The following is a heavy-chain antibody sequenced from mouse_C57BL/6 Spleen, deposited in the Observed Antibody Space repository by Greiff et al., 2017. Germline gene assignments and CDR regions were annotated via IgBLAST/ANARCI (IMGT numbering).Heavy chain of an antibody. Sequence: QVQLQQSGAELAKPGASVKISCKASGYAFSSSWMNWVKQRPGKGLEWIGRIYPGDGDTNYNGKFKGKATLTADKSSSTAYMQLSSLTSEDSAVYFCARGNPWFAYWGQGTLVTVSA. J-gene: IGHJ3*01. V-gene: IGHV1-82*01. CDR2: IYPGDGDT. D-gene: IGHD2-1*01. CDR1: GYAFSSSW. CDR3: ARGNPWFAY.